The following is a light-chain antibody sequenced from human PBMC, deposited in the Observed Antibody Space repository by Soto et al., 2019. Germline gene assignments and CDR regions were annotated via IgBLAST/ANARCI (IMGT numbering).Light chain of an antibody. CDR3: QQSYSTSIT. CDR1: QTISTW. Sequence: DIQVTHSPPTLSASVGDRVTITCRASQTISTWMAWYQQKTGKXTXLLIYAASSLQSGFPSRFSGSGSGTEVTLTISSLQPEDFATYYCQQSYSTSITFGQGTRREI. J-gene: IGKJ5*01. CDR2: AAS. V-gene: IGKV1-39*01.